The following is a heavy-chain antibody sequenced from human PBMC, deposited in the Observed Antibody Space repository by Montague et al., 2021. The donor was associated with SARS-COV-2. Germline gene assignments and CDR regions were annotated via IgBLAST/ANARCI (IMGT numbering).Heavy chain of an antibody. Sequence: SETLSLTCAVSGGSFSNYYWTWIRQSPGKGLEWIGEINQSGAPNYTPSLKSRVTISLDTSKKQISLNLNSVTVADTAVFFCARDRPVQASFRYFDLISSGALDIWGQGSLVTVSS. J-gene: IGHJ6*02. CDR2: INQSGAP. V-gene: IGHV4-34*01. CDR1: GGSFSNYY. D-gene: IGHD3-9*01. CDR3: ARDRPVQASFRYFDLISSGALDI.